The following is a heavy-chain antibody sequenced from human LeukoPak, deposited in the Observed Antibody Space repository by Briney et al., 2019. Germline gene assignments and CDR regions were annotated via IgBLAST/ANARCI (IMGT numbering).Heavy chain of an antibody. Sequence: PSQTLSLTCAVSGGSISSGGYSWSWIRQPPGKGLEWIGYIYHSGSTYYNPSLKSRVTISVDRSKNQFSLKLSSVTAADTAVYYCARGHCSGGSCSPGDDAFDIWGQGTMVTVSS. V-gene: IGHV4-30-2*01. J-gene: IGHJ3*02. CDR2: IYHSGST. D-gene: IGHD2-15*01. CDR3: ARGHCSGGSCSPGDDAFDI. CDR1: GGSISSGGYS.